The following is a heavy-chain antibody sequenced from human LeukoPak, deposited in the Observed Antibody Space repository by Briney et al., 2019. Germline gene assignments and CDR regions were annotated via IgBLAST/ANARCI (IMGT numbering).Heavy chain of an antibody. V-gene: IGHV3-9*01. Sequence: GGSLRLSCAASGFTFDDYAMHWVRQAPGKGLEWVSGISWNSGSIGYADSVKGRFTISRDNSKNTLYLQMNSLRAEDTAVYYCARPLYYYDSSSPSYWGQGTLVTVSS. D-gene: IGHD3-22*01. J-gene: IGHJ4*02. CDR1: GFTFDDYA. CDR3: ARPLYYYDSSSPSY. CDR2: ISWNSGSI.